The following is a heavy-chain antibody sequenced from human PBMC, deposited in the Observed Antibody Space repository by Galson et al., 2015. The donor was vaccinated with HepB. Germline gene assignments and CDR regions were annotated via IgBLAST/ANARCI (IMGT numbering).Heavy chain of an antibody. J-gene: IGHJ5*01. D-gene: IGHD5-18*01. CDR3: AKGYGLFDS. V-gene: IGHV3-23*01. CDR2: ISGNGDST. Sequence: SLRLSCAASGFGFDTHAMSWVRQAPGKGLEWISGISGNGDSTFYADSVKGRLTVSKDNSNNMLYLQMNSLRAEDAGLYFCAKGYGLFDSWGQGILVTVSS. CDR1: GFGFDTHA.